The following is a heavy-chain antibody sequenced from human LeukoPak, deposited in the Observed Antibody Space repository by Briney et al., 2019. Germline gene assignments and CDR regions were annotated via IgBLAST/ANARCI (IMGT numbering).Heavy chain of an antibody. V-gene: IGHV1-3*01. CDR3: ARGNQWELPDFDY. Sequence: ASVKVSCKASGYTFTSYAMHRVRQAPGQRLEWMGWINAGNGNTKYSQKFQGRVTITRDTSASTAYMELSSLRSEDTAVYYCARGNQWELPDFDYWGQGTLVTVSS. CDR1: GYTFTSYA. J-gene: IGHJ4*02. CDR2: INAGNGNT. D-gene: IGHD1-26*01.